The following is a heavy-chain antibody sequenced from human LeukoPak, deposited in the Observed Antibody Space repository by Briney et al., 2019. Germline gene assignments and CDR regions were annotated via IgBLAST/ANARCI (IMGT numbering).Heavy chain of an antibody. Sequence: SETLSLTCTVSGGSISSSSYYWDWIRQPPGKGLEWIGEINHSGSTNYNPSLKSRVTISVDTSKNQFSLKLSSVTAADTAVYYCARGGAGSSSWYRVLNYYMDVWGKGTTVTVSS. CDR3: ARGGAGSSSWYRVLNYYMDV. CDR1: GGSISSSSYY. V-gene: IGHV4-39*07. CDR2: INHSGST. D-gene: IGHD6-13*01. J-gene: IGHJ6*03.